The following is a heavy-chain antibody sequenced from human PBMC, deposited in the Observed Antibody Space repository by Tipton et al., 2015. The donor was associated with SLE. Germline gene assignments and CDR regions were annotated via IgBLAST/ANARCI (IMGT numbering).Heavy chain of an antibody. D-gene: IGHD6-13*01. Sequence: TLSLTCTVSGGSIRSYYWSWIRQPPGKGLEWIGYIYYSGSTNYNPSLKSRVTISVDTSKNQFSLKLSSVTAADTAVYYCARGGIADPFDYWGQGTLVTVSS. V-gene: IGHV4-59*08. J-gene: IGHJ4*02. CDR3: ARGGIADPFDY. CDR1: GGSIRSYY. CDR2: IYYSGST.